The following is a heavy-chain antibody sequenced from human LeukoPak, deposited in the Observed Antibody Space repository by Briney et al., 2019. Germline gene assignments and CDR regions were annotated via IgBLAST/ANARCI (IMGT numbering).Heavy chain of an antibody. CDR1: GFTFSTYS. CDR3: ARIQYSRGFDY. Sequence: GGSLRLSCAASGFTFSTYSMNWVRQAPGKGLEWVSSISSSSSYIYYADSVKGRFTISRDNSKNTLYLQMNSLRAEDTAVYYCARIQYSRGFDYWGQGTLVTVSS. D-gene: IGHD6-6*01. J-gene: IGHJ4*02. CDR2: ISSSSSYI. V-gene: IGHV3-21*01.